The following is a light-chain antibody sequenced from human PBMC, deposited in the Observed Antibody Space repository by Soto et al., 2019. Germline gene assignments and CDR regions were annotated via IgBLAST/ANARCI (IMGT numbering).Light chain of an antibody. J-gene: IGKJ1*01. CDR3: QQRSIWPWT. Sequence: EIVLTQSPATLSLSPGERATLSCRASQSVSSYLAWYQQKPGQAPSLLIYGASSRATGIPDRFSGSGSGTDFTLTISSLEPEDFAVFYCQQRSIWPWTFGQGTKVDIK. CDR2: GAS. V-gene: IGKV3-11*01. CDR1: QSVSSY.